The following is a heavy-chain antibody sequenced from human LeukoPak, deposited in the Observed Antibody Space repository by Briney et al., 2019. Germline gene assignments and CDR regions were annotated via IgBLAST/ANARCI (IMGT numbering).Heavy chain of an antibody. CDR1: GGSISSSSYY. CDR3: ARIPDYGDYYFDY. Sequence: SETLSLTCTVSGGSISSSSYYWGWIRQPPGKGLEWIGSIYYSGSTYYNPSLKSRVTISVDTSKNQFSLKLSSVTAADTAVYYCARIPDYGDYYFDYWGQGTLVTVFS. J-gene: IGHJ4*02. V-gene: IGHV4-39*01. CDR2: IYYSGST. D-gene: IGHD4-17*01.